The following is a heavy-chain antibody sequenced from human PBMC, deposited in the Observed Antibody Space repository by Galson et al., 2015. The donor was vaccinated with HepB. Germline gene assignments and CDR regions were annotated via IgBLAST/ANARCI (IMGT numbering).Heavy chain of an antibody. CDR2: ISYDGSNK. D-gene: IGHD3-22*01. CDR1: GFTFSSYG. Sequence: SLRLSCAASGFTFSSYGMHWVRQAPGKGLEWVAVISYDGSNKYYADSVKGRFTISRDNSKNTLYLQMNSLRAEDTAVYYCARDSSGYYPPDAFDIWGQGTMVTVSS. CDR3: ARDSSGYYPPDAFDI. J-gene: IGHJ3*02. V-gene: IGHV3-30*03.